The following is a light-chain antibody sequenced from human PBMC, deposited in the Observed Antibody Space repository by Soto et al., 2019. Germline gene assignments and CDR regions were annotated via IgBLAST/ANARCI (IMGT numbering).Light chain of an antibody. V-gene: IGKV3-20*01. CDR1: QSVSSSY. CDR2: GAS. Sequence: EIVLTQSPGTLSLSPGERATLSCRASQSVSSSYLAWYQQKPGQAPRLLIYGASSRATGIPDRFSGSGSGTDFTLTISRLEPEDFATYYCQQLKSYPFTFGPGTKVDIK. J-gene: IGKJ3*01. CDR3: QQLKSYPFT.